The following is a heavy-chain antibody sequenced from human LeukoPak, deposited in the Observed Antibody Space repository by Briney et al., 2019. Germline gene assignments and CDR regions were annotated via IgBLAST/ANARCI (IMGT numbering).Heavy chain of an antibody. Sequence: PGGSLRLSCAASGFTFSSYCMHGVRQAPGGGLEWLSYISSSGDAIYYADSVRGRFTFSRDNAKNSLYLQLHSLRAEATAVYYCARDPAPAYNWFDPWGQGTLVTVSS. V-gene: IGHV3-48*04. D-gene: IGHD2-2*01. CDR1: GFTFSSYC. CDR2: ISSSGDAI. CDR3: ARDPAPAYNWFDP. J-gene: IGHJ5*02.